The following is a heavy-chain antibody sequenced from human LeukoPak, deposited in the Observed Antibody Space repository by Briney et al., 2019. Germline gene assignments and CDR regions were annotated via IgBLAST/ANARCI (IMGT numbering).Heavy chain of an antibody. D-gene: IGHD3-9*01. CDR2: TYYRSKWYT. CDR1: GDSVSSNSAA. CDR3: ARESGNWLSYYYYGMDV. V-gene: IGHV6-1*01. Sequence: SQTLSLTCVISGDSVSSNSAAWNWLRQSPSRGLEWLGRTYYRSKWYTDHAISVRGRITINSDTSKNQFSLHLNSVTPEDSAVYYCARESGNWLSYYYYGMDVWGQGTTVSVSS. J-gene: IGHJ6*02.